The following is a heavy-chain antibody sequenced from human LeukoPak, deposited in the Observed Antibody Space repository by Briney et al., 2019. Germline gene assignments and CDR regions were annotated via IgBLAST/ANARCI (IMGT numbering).Heavy chain of an antibody. CDR3: AREFIAAAGTAGISY. Sequence: ASVKVSCKASGYTFTGYYMHWVRQAPGQGLEWMGIINPSGDSTTYAQKFQGRVTMTSDTSTSTVYMELSGLRSEDTAVYYCAREFIAAAGTAGISYWGQGTLVTVSS. CDR1: GYTFTGYY. CDR2: INPSGDST. D-gene: IGHD6-13*01. V-gene: IGHV1-46*01. J-gene: IGHJ4*02.